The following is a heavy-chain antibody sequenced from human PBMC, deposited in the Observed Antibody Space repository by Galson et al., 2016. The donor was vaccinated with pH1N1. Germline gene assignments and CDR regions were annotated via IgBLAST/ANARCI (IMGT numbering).Heavy chain of an antibody. CDR1: GGSVSSSIYC. D-gene: IGHD3-10*01. V-gene: IGHV4-61*02. CDR3: ARDRVALTGIFDS. Sequence: CTVSGGSVSSSIYCWNWIRQPAGKGLEWIGRMYTSGTTTYNPSLESRVSISVDTSKNQFSLRLSSVTAADTAVYFCARDRVALTGIFDSWGQGALVTVSS. J-gene: IGHJ4*02. CDR2: MYTSGTT.